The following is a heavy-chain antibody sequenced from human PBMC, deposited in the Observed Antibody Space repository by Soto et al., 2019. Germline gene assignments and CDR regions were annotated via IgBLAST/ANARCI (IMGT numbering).Heavy chain of an antibody. V-gene: IGHV3-7*01. CDR1: GFTFSSHW. J-gene: IGHJ4*02. CDR3: AGLGTYSSLTPFDY. CDR2: IKQDGSEK. Sequence: EVQLVESGGGLVQPGGSLRLSCAASGFTFSSHWMSWVRQAPGKGLEWVANIKQDGSEKYYVDSVKGRFTISRDNAKNSRYLQLNSLRAEDTAVYYCAGLGTYSSLTPFDYWGQGSLVTVSS. D-gene: IGHD6-6*01.